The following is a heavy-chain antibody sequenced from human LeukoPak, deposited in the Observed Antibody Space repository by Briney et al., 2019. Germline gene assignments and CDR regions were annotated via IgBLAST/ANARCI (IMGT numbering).Heavy chain of an antibody. CDR3: ARSGSYFAFDI. D-gene: IGHD1-26*01. CDR2: IYYSGST. CDR1: GGSISSYY. V-gene: IGHV4-59*08. Sequence: PSETLSLTCTVSGGSISSYYWSWIRQPPRKGLEWIGYIYYSGSTNYNPSLKSRVTISVDTSKNQFSLKLSSVTAADTAVYYCARSGSYFAFDIWGQGTMVTVSS. J-gene: IGHJ3*02.